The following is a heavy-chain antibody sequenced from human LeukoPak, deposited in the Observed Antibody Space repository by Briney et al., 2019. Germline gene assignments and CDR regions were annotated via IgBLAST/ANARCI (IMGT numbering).Heavy chain of an antibody. V-gene: IGHV3-21*01. J-gene: IGHJ6*02. CDR2: ISSSSSYI. CDR1: GFTFSSYS. Sequence: GGSLRLSCAASGFTFSSYSMNWVRQAPGKGLEWVSSISSSSSYIYYADSVKGRFTISRDNAKNSLYLQMNSLRAEDTAVYYCVREHVTTNGGYYYGFDVWGQGTTVTVSS. D-gene: IGHD1-14*01. CDR3: VREHVTTNGGYYYGFDV.